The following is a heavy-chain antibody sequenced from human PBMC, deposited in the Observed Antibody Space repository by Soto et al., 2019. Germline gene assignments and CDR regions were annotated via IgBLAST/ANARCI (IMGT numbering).Heavy chain of an antibody. CDR3: TKILDSSSWYVDYMDV. V-gene: IGHV3-49*03. CDR1: GFTFGDYA. CDR2: IRSKAYGGTT. J-gene: IGHJ6*03. D-gene: IGHD6-13*01. Sequence: GGSLRLSCTASGFTFGDYAMSWFRQAPGKGLEWVGFIRSKAYGGTTEYAASVKGRFTISRDDSKSIAYLQMNSLKTEDTAVYYCTKILDSSSWYVDYMDVWGKGTTVTVSS.